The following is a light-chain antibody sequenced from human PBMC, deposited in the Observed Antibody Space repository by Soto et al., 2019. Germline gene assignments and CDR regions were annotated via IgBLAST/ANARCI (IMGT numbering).Light chain of an antibody. V-gene: IGLV2-14*01. J-gene: IGLJ2*01. Sequence: QSALTQPASVSGSPGQSITISCTGSSLDVGGYNYVSWYQQHPGKAPKLMIHDVSNRPSGVSNRFSGSKSGNTASLTISGLQAEDEAVYYCSSYTRRNTLGVFGGGTKLTVL. CDR1: SLDVGGYNY. CDR3: SSYTRRNTLGV. CDR2: DVS.